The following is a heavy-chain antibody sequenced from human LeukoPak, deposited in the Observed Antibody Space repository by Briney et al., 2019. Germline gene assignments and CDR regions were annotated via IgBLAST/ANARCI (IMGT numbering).Heavy chain of an antibody. CDR1: GGSISSYY. CDR3: GGSISVADNPFVY. Sequence: SETLSLTCTVSGGSISSYYWSWIRQPPGKGLEWNGYSYYSGSTNYNPSLKSRVTISVETSKNQFSLKLSSVTAAGTALFYWGGSISVADNPFVYWGQASQVTVSS. V-gene: IGHV4-59*13. CDR2: SYYSGST. J-gene: IGHJ4*02. D-gene: IGHD6-19*01.